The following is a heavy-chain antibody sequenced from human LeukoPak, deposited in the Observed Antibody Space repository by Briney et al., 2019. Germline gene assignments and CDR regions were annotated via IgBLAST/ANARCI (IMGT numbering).Heavy chain of an antibody. V-gene: IGHV3-15*01. CDR1: GFTFSNAW. CDR3: TTGVYQLGHDY. CDR2: IKSKTDGGTT. J-gene: IGHJ4*02. D-gene: IGHD2-2*01. Sequence: GSLRLSCAASGFTFSNAWMSWVRRAPGKGLEWVGRIKSKTDGGTTDYAAPVKGRFTISRDDSKNTLYLQMNSLKTEDTAVHYCTTGVYQLGHDYWGQGTLVTVSS.